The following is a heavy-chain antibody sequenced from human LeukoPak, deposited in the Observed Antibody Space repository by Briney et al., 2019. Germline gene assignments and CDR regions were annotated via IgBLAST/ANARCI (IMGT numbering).Heavy chain of an antibody. CDR3: AKDSRDGVVVISFDY. D-gene: IGHD3-22*01. CDR1: GFTFSSYA. J-gene: IGHJ4*02. V-gene: IGHV3-23*01. CDR2: ISGSGGST. Sequence: PGGSLRLSCAASGFTFSSYAMSWVRQAPGKGLEWVSAISGSGGSTYYADSVKGRFTISRDKSKNTLYLQMNRLRAEDTAVYYGAKDSRDGVVVISFDYWGQGTLVTVSS.